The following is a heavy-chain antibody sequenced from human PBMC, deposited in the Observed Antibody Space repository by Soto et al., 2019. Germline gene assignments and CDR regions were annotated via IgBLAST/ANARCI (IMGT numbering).Heavy chain of an antibody. Sequence: EVQLLESGGGLVQPGGSLRLSCAASRFTFSNYAMSWVRQPPGKGLEWVSTISASGDSTYYADSVKGRFTISRDNSKNTLCLQMNSLRAEDTAVYYCANLRYDYWGQGTLVTVSS. V-gene: IGHV3-23*01. CDR2: ISASGDST. D-gene: IGHD3-16*01. CDR3: ANLRYDY. CDR1: RFTFSNYA. J-gene: IGHJ4*02.